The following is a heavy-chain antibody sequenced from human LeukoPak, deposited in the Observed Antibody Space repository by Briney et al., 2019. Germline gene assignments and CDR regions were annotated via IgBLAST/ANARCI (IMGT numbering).Heavy chain of an antibody. V-gene: IGHV3-74*01. CDR2: INSDGGST. D-gene: IGHD3-22*01. CDR1: GFTFSTYW. CDR3: ARESGSSGYYYFDY. J-gene: IGHJ4*02. Sequence: GGSLRLSCAASGFTFSTYWMYWVRQAPGKGLLWVSRINSDGGSTGYADSVKGRFTISRDNAKNTLYLQMNSLRAEVTAVYYCARESGSSGYYYFDYWGQGTLVTVSS.